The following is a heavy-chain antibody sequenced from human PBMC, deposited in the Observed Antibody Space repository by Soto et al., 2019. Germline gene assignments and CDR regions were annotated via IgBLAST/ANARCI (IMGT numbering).Heavy chain of an antibody. D-gene: IGHD6-13*01. V-gene: IGHV1-3*05. CDR3: ARSRLASSWLSEYFQH. J-gene: IGHJ1*01. CDR1: GYTFTSYA. Sequence: QVQLVQSGAEEKKPGASVKVSCKASGYTFTSYAMHWVRQAPGQRLEWMGWINAGNGNTKYSQKFQGRVTITRDTSSSTAYMELSSLRSVDTAVYYCARSRLASSWLSEYFQHWGQGTLVTVSS. CDR2: INAGNGNT.